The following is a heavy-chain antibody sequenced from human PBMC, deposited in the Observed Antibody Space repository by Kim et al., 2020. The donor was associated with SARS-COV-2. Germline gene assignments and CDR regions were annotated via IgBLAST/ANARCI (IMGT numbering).Heavy chain of an antibody. CDR1: GGTFSSYA. Sequence: SVKVSCKASGGTFSSYAISWVRQAPGQGLEWMGGIIPIFGTANYAQKFQGRVTITADESTSTAYMELSSLRSEDTAVYYCASNLAIQIGYQLPPWGYYYYGMDVWGQGTTVTVSS. J-gene: IGHJ6*02. CDR2: IIPIFGTA. CDR3: ASNLAIQIGYQLPPWGYYYYGMDV. V-gene: IGHV1-69*13. D-gene: IGHD2-2*01.